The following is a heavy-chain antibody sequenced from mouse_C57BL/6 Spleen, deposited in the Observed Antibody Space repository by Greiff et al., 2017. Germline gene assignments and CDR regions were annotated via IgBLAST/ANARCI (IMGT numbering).Heavy chain of an antibody. CDR2: IYPGDGDT. V-gene: IGHV1-82*01. J-gene: IGHJ2*01. Sequence: QVQLQQSGPELVKPGASVKISCKASGYAFSSSWMNWVKQRPGKGLEWIGRIYPGDGDTNYNGKVKGKATLTADKSSSTAYMQLSSLTSEDSAVYFCARLGTTVDFDYWGQGTTLTVSS. CDR1: GYAFSSSW. D-gene: IGHD1-1*01. CDR3: ARLGTTVDFDY.